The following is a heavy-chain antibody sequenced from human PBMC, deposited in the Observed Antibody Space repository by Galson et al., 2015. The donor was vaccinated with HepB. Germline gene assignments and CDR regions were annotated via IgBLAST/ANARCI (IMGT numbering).Heavy chain of an antibody. Sequence: SLRLSCTASGLTVSTNHMTWVRQAPGKGLEWVSVIYSVGRRAGSPDYADSVKGRFPLSSANSKNTRYLQMNSLSAADTAVSYCVSEKSYYAFRGGYYSYYMDVWGKGTTVTVSS. CDR3: VSEKSYYAFRGGYYSYYMDV. CDR1: GLTVSTNH. CDR2: IYSVGRRAGSP. D-gene: IGHD3-3*01. V-gene: IGHV3-53*01. J-gene: IGHJ6*03.